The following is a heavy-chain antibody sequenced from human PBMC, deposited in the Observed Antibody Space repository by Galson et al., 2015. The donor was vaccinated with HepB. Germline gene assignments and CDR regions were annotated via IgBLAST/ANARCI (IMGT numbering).Heavy chain of an antibody. CDR2: ISGSGGST. J-gene: IGHJ4*02. V-gene: IGHV3-23*01. CDR3: AKALGIAVAGEPYPFDY. Sequence: SLRLSCAASGFTFSSYAMSWVRQAPGKGLEWVSAISGSGGSTYYADSVEGRFTISRDNSKNTLYLQMNSLRTEDTAVYYCAKALGIAVAGEPYPFDYWGQGTLVTVSS. CDR1: GFTFSSYA. D-gene: IGHD6-19*01.